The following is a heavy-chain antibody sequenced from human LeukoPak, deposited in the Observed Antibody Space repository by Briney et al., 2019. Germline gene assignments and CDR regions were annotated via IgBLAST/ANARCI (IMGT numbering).Heavy chain of an antibody. J-gene: IGHJ4*02. V-gene: IGHV3-48*04. Sequence: GGSLRLSCAASGFTFSSYSMNWVRQAPGKGLEWVSYISSSGSTIYYADSVKGRFTISRDNAKNSLYLQMNSLRAEDTAVYYCARDGAGDYVLDYWGQGTLVTVSS. D-gene: IGHD4-17*01. CDR3: ARDGAGDYVLDY. CDR2: ISSSGSTI. CDR1: GFTFSSYS.